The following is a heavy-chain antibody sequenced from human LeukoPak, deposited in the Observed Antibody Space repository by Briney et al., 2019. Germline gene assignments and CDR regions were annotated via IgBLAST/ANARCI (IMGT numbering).Heavy chain of an antibody. J-gene: IGHJ4*02. CDR3: ARDPRYCSSTSCYGGGYFDY. CDR2: MNPNSGNT. V-gene: IGHV1-8*01. Sequence: ASVKVSCKASGYTFTSYDINWVRQATGQGLEWMGWMNPNSGNTGYAQKFQGRVTMTRSTSISTAYMELSSLRSEDTAVYYCARDPRYCSSTSCYGGGYFDYWGQGTLVTVSS. D-gene: IGHD2-2*01. CDR1: GYTFTSYD.